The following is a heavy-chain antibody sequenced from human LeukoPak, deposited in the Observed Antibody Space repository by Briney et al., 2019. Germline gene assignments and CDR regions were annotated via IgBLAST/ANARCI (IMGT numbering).Heavy chain of an antibody. D-gene: IGHD2-15*01. CDR3: ARLTPYYYYMDV. CDR1: GGTFSSYA. CDR2: IIPILGTA. V-gene: IGHV1-69*05. Sequence: VASVKVSCKASGGTFSSYAISWVRQAPGQGLEWMGGIIPILGTANYAQKFQGRVTITTDESTSTAYMELSSLRSEDTAVYYCARLTPYYYYMDVWGKGTTVTVSS. J-gene: IGHJ6*03.